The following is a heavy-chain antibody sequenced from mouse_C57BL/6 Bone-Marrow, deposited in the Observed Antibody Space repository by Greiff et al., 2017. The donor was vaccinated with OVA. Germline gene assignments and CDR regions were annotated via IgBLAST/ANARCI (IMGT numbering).Heavy chain of an antibody. V-gene: IGHV3-6*01. Sequence: ESGPGLVKPSQSLSLTCSVTGYSITSGYYWNWIRQFPGNKLEWMGYISYDGSNNYNPSLKNRISITRDTSKNQFFLKLNSVTTEDTATYYCARDYFYYAMDYWGQGTSVTVSS. CDR1: GYSITSGYY. CDR2: ISYDGSN. CDR3: ARDYFYYAMDY. J-gene: IGHJ4*01.